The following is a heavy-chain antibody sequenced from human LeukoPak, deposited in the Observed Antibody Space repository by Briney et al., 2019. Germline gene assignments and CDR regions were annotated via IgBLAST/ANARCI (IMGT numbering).Heavy chain of an antibody. CDR3: ARSRGIPVAGHDY. CDR2: IYPDESDT. CDR1: GYLFSNYW. V-gene: IGHV5-51*01. D-gene: IGHD6-19*01. J-gene: IGHJ4*02. Sequence: GESLQISCKGSGYLFSNYWIAWVRQVPGKDLEWVGIIYPDESDTRYSPSFQGQVTISADKSISTAYLQWSSLKASDTAMYYCARSRGIPVAGHDYWGQGTLVTVSS.